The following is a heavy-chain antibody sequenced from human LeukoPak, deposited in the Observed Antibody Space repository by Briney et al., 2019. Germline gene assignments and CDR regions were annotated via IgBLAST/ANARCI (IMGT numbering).Heavy chain of an antibody. Sequence: PSETLSLTCTVSGGSISSYYWSWIRQPPGKGLEWIGYIYYSGSTNYNPSLKSRVTISVDTSKNQFSLKLSSVTAADTAVYYCARDDGYNYIDYWGQGTLVTVSS. CDR2: IYYSGST. D-gene: IGHD5-24*01. V-gene: IGHV4-59*01. CDR1: GGSISSYY. J-gene: IGHJ4*02. CDR3: ARDDGYNYIDY.